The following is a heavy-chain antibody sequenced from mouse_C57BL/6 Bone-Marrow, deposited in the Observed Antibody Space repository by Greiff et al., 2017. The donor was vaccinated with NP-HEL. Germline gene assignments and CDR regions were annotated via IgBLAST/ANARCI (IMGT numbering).Heavy chain of an antibody. CDR1: GYTFTDYY. Sequence: QVQLQQSGAELVKPGASVKISCKASGYTFTDYYINWVKQRPGQGLELIGKIGPGSGSTYYNEKFKGKATLTADKSSSTAYMQLSSLTSEDSAVYFCARRDYDYDGWFAYWGQGTLVTVSA. J-gene: IGHJ3*01. CDR3: ARRDYDYDGWFAY. D-gene: IGHD2-4*01. CDR2: IGPGSGST. V-gene: IGHV1-77*01.